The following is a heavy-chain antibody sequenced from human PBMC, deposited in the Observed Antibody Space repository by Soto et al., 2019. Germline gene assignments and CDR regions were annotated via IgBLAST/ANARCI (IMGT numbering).Heavy chain of an antibody. CDR3: AKNGHPPYYYYGMDV. J-gene: IGHJ6*02. CDR2: ISGYNGDT. V-gene: IGHV1-18*01. Sequence: QGQLVQSGAEVKKPGASVKVSCKASGYTFTRYGISWVRQAPGQGLEWMGWISGYNGDTKYAQKFQGRVTMTVDTSTTTAYMELRSLTSDDRYVYYCAKNGHPPYYYYGMDVWGQGTTVTVAS. D-gene: IGHD2-8*01. CDR1: GYTFTRYG.